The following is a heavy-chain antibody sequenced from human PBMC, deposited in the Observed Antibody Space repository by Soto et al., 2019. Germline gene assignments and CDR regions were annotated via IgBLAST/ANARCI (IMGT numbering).Heavy chain of an antibody. D-gene: IGHD5-12*01. Sequence: ASVKVSCKASGYTFTTYDINWVRQATGQGLEWMGWMNPKTGKAGYAQKFQGRVTMTRNTSTSTAYLEVSSLRSEDTAVFFCVRGPYSGFAYWGQGTLVPVSS. CDR1: GYTFTTYD. CDR3: VRGPYSGFAY. J-gene: IGHJ4*02. V-gene: IGHV1-8*01. CDR2: MNPKTGKA.